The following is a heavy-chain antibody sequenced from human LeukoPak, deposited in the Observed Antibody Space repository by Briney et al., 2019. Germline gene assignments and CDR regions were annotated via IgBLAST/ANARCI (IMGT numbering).Heavy chain of an antibody. V-gene: IGHV3-21*01. D-gene: IGHD6-13*01. Sequence: GGSLRLSCAASGFTSSTYNMNWVRQAPGKGLEWVSPISIISSYIYYADSVKGRFTISGDNAKNSLYLQMNSLRAEDTAVYYCARAEAAGGAFDYWGQGTLVTVSS. CDR2: ISIISSYI. CDR3: ARAEAAGGAFDY. CDR1: GFTSSTYN. J-gene: IGHJ4*02.